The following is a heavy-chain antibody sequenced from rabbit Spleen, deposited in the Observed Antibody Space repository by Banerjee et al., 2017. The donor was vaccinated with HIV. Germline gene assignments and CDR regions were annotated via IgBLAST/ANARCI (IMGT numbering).Heavy chain of an antibody. CDR2: IDAGSGGFT. V-gene: IGHV1S45*01. J-gene: IGHJ6*01. CDR3: ARDTSSSFSSYGMDL. D-gene: IGHD1-1*01. CDR1: GFSLSTSYD. Sequence: QEQLVESGGGLVQPGASLTLTCTASGFSLSTSYDMCWVRQAPGKGLEWIVCIDAGSGGFTYYASWAKGRFTISKTSSTTVTLQMTRLTAADTATYFCARDTSSSFSSYGMDLWGPGTLVTVS.